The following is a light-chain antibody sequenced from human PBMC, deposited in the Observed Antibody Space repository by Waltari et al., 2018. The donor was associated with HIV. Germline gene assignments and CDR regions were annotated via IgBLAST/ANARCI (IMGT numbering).Light chain of an antibody. V-gene: IGLV3-10*01. CDR1: ALPKRY. CDR2: QDN. J-gene: IGLJ2*01. CDR3: YSTDNNGDRGV. Sequence: SYELTQPPSVSVSPGQTARITCSGDALPKRYSYWYQQQSGQAPVLVIYQDNKRPSGVTERFAGSSSGTMATLTISGAQVEDEADYYCYSTDNNGDRGVFGGGTKVSVL.